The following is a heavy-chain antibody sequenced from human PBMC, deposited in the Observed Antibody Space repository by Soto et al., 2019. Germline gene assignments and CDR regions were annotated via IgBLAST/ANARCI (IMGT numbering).Heavy chain of an antibody. D-gene: IGHD3-22*01. CDR3: ARGYYSSDYYPMRPFDY. J-gene: IGHJ4*02. CDR2: IDWDDDT. V-gene: IGHV2-70*11. Sequence: GSGPTLVNPTQTLTLTCTFSGFSLSTSGMCVSWIRQPPGKALEWLARIDWDDDTYYSTSLKTRLTISKDTSKNQVVLTMTNMDPVDTAKYYCARGYYSSDYYPMRPFDYCGQRTLVPVSS. CDR1: GFSLSTSGMC.